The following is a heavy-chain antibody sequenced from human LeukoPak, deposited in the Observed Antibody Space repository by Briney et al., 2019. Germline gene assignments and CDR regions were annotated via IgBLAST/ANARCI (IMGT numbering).Heavy chain of an antibody. CDR2: INDSGSS. J-gene: IGHJ3*02. CDR3: ARYVPDYGDYSGGFDI. V-gene: IGHV4-34*01. D-gene: IGHD4-17*01. Sequence: SETLSLTCAVYGGSFSDYYWIWIRQSPGKGLEWIGDINDSGSSNYHPSLKSRVTISLDTSKTQFSLKLTSVTSADTAVYFCARYVPDYGDYSGGFDIWGQGTMVTVSS. CDR1: GGSFSDYY.